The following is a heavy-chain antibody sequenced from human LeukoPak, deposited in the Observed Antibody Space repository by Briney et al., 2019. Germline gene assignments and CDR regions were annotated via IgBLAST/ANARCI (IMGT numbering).Heavy chain of an antibody. J-gene: IGHJ6*03. CDR1: GGSISDYY. CDR3: ARVGHSSSWYSMDV. Sequence: SETLSLTCTVSGGSISDYYWSWIRQSPGKGLEWIGYIYYSGTTNYNPSLKSRVTLSLDTSKNQFSLKLTSVTAADTAVYYCARVGHSSSWYSMDVWGKGTTVTISS. D-gene: IGHD6-13*01. CDR2: IYYSGTT. V-gene: IGHV4-59*01.